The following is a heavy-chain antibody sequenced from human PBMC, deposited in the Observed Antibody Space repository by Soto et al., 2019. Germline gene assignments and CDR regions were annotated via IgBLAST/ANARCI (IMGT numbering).Heavy chain of an antibody. CDR1: NGSVSICTYS. CDR3: ARGHYYYGMDV. J-gene: IGHJ6*02. Sequence: TLSLTYTGSNGSVSICTYSCSWYRQPPGKGLEWIGYIYYSGTTYYTPSLKSRLTMSMDRANDHFSLNLTSVTAADTAVYFCARGHYYYGMDVWGQGITVTVSS. CDR2: IYYSGTT. V-gene: IGHV4-30-2*01.